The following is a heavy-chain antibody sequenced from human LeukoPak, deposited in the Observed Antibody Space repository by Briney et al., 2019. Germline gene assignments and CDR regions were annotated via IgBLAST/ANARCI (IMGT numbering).Heavy chain of an antibody. Sequence: SETLSLTCTVSGGSISSYYWSWIRQPPGKGLEWIGYIYCSGSTNYNPSLRSRVTISVDTSKNQFSLKLSSVTAADTAVYYCARDRLWFGLDYWGQGTLVTVSS. J-gene: IGHJ4*02. D-gene: IGHD3-10*01. V-gene: IGHV4-59*01. CDR3: ARDRLWFGLDY. CDR2: IYCSGST. CDR1: GGSISSYY.